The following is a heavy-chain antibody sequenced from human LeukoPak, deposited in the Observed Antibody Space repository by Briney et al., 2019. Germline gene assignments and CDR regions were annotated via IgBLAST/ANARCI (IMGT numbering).Heavy chain of an antibody. CDR2: ISYDGSNK. CDR1: GFTFSSYA. V-gene: IGHV3-30-3*01. Sequence: TGGSLRLSCAASGFTFSSYAMHWVRQAPGKGLEWVAVISYDGSNKYYADSVKGRFTISRDNSKNTLYLQMNSLRAEDTAVYYCARGGAVAVSSSFDYWGQGTLVTVSS. CDR3: ARGGAVAVSSSFDY. D-gene: IGHD6-19*01. J-gene: IGHJ4*02.